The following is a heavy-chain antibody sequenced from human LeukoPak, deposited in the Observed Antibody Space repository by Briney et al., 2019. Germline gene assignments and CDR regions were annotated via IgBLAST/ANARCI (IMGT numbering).Heavy chain of an antibody. J-gene: IGHJ4*02. CDR2: ISSSGSTI. D-gene: IGHD2-15*01. Sequence: PGRSLRLSCTASGFTFGDYAMSWFRQAPGKGLEWVSYISSSGSTIYYADSVKGRFTISRDNAKNSLYLQMNSLRAEDTAVYYCARGAVVVVAATEGYFDYWGQGTLVTVSS. CDR3: ARGAVVVVAATEGYFDY. V-gene: IGHV3-48*03. CDR1: GFTFGDYA.